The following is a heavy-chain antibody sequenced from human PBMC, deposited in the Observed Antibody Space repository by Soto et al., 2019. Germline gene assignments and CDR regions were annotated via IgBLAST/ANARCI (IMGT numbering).Heavy chain of an antibody. V-gene: IGHV3-11*01. J-gene: IGHJ4*02. Sequence: PGGSLRLSCAASGFTFSDYYMSWIRQAPGKGLEWASYISSSDSIYYADSVKGRFTISRDNAKNSLYLQMNSLRAEDTAVYYCARDLGYYDSSGYFDYWGQGTLVTVSS. CDR3: ARDLGYYDSSGYFDY. CDR1: GFTFSDYY. D-gene: IGHD3-22*01. CDR2: ISSSDSI.